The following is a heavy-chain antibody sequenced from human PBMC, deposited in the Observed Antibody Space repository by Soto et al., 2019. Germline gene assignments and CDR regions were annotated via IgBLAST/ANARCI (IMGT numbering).Heavy chain of an antibody. V-gene: IGHV4-59*08. CDR2: IYYSGST. J-gene: IGHJ4*02. CDR3: ARHGVSGSYVIN. Sequence: PSETLSFTCTVSGGSIRSYYWSWIRQPPGKGLEWIGYIYYSGSTNYNPSLKSRVTISVDTSKNQFSLKLSSVTAADTAVYYCARHGVSGSYVINWGQGTLVTVSS. CDR1: GGSIRSYY. D-gene: IGHD1-26*01.